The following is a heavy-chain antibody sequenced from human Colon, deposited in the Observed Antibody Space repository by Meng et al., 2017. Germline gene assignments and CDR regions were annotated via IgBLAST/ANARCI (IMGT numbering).Heavy chain of an antibody. D-gene: IGHD5-12*01. CDR1: GGSISSYY. V-gene: IGHV4-59*01. Sequence: SETLSLTCTVSGGSISSYYWSWIRQPPGKGLEWIGYIYYSGSTNYNPSLKSRVTISVDTSKNQFSLKLSSVTAADTAVYYCAREGDIVATAGFDYWGQGNPV. CDR3: AREGDIVATAGFDY. CDR2: IYYSGST. J-gene: IGHJ4*02.